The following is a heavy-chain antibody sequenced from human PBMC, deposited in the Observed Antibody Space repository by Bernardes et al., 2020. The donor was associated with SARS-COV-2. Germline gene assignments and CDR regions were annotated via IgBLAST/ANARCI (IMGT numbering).Heavy chain of an antibody. CDR2: ISGSGGST. D-gene: IGHD2-21*02. CDR3: AKGELLTAVEFGFDY. V-gene: IGHV3-23*01. Sequence: GGSLRLSCAASGFTFSRYAMSWVRQAPGKGLEWVSGISGSGGSTYYADSVKGRFTISRDNSKSTLFLQMHSLTAEDTAVYYCAKGELLTAVEFGFDYWGQGTLVTVSS. CDR1: GFTFSRYA. J-gene: IGHJ4*02.